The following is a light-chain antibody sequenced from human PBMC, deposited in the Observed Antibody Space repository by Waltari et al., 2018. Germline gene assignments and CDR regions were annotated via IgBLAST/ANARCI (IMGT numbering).Light chain of an antibody. CDR2: GGS. V-gene: IGLV2-23*01. Sequence: QSALTQPASVSGSPGQSITISCTANSRDVGSYRFISWYHQHPGKAPKLMIYGGSQRPSGISNRCSGSKSCKTASLTISGLRAEDEADYYCCSYAGSSPHVVFGGGTKLTVL. CDR3: CSYAGSSPHVV. CDR1: SRDVGSYRF. J-gene: IGLJ2*01.